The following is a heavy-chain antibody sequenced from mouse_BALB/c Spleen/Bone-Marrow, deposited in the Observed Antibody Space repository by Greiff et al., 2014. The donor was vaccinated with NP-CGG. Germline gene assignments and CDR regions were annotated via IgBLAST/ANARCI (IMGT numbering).Heavy chain of an antibody. J-gene: IGHJ4*01. Sequence: EVKLQESGAEPVKPGASVKLSCTASGFNIKDTFMHWMKQRPEQGLEWNGRIDPANGITKYDPKFQGKATITTDTSSNTAYLQLSSLTSEDTAVYYCACSGNYEGGDMDYWGQGTSVTVSS. CDR1: GFNIKDTF. CDR3: ACSGNYEGGDMDY. V-gene: IGHV14-3*02. D-gene: IGHD2-1*01. CDR2: IDPANGIT.